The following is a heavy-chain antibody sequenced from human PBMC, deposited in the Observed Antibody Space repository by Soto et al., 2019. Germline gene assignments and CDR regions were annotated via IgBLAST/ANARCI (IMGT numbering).Heavy chain of an antibody. J-gene: IGHJ6*02. V-gene: IGHV3-30-3*01. CDR3: ARGMGTTTPYYYYYGMDV. Sequence: QVQLVESGGGVVQPGRSLRLSCAASGFTFSSYAMHWVRQAPGKGLEWVAVISYGGSNKYYADSVKGRFPISRDNSKNTLYLQMNSLRAEDTAVYYCARGMGTTTPYYYYYGMDVWGQGTTVTVSS. CDR2: ISYGGSNK. CDR1: GFTFSSYA. D-gene: IGHD1-1*01.